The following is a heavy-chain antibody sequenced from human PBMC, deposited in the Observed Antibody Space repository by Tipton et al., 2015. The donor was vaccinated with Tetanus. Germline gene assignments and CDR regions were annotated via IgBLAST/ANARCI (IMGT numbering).Heavy chain of an antibody. V-gene: IGHV4-31*03. CDR1: GGSIGSGGNY. CDR2: IYYSGST. CDR3: ARAGGGSWGNFDY. J-gene: IGHJ4*02. D-gene: IGHD6-13*01. Sequence: LRLSCTVSGGSIGSGGNYWSWIRQHPGKGLEWIGNIYYSGSTYYNPSLKSRVTISVDTSKNQFSLKLSSVTAADTAVYYCARAGGGSWGNFDYWGQGTLVTVSS.